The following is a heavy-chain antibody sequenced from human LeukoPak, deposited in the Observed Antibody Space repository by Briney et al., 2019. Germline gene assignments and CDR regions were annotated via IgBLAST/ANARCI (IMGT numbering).Heavy chain of an antibody. J-gene: IGHJ4*02. Sequence: SVKVSCKTSGYTFTSYYIHWVRQAPGKGLEWMGRIIPILGIANYAQKFQGRVTITADKSTSTAYMELSSLRSEDTAVYYCARGGMIVVEYYFDYWGQGTLVTVSS. D-gene: IGHD3-22*01. CDR1: GYTFTSYY. CDR2: IIPILGIA. V-gene: IGHV1-69*04. CDR3: ARGGMIVVEYYFDY.